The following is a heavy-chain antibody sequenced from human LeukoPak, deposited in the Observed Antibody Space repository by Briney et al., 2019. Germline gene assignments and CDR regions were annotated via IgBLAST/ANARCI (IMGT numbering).Heavy chain of an antibody. V-gene: IGHV3-74*01. CDR2: DSGTGFSK. J-gene: IGHJ1*01. Sequence: GGSLRLCCAASGFTFSSYWMHWVRQAPWKGLVWVSGDSGTGFSKHYTDSVKGRFTISRDTSKNTLYLQMDSLRVDDTAVYYCARYEVSGAVAGSIQHWGQGTLVTVSS. D-gene: IGHD6-19*01. CDR3: ARYEVSGAVAGSIQH. CDR1: GFTFSSYW.